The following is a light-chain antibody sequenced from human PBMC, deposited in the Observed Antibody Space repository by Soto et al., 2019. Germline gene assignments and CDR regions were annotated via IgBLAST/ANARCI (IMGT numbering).Light chain of an antibody. V-gene: IGLV2-14*01. Sequence: QSVLTQPASVSGSPGQSIAISCTGTSSDVGGYNYVSWYQQHPGKAPKLMIHDVTNRPSGVSNRFSGSKSGNTASLTISGLQTEDEADYYCSSYTSSDTYVFGTGTQLTVL. CDR3: SSYTSSDTYV. CDR1: SSDVGGYNY. J-gene: IGLJ1*01. CDR2: DVT.